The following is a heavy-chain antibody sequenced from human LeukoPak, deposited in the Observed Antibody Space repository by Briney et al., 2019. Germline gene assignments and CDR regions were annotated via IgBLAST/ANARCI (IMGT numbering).Heavy chain of an antibody. J-gene: IGHJ4*02. CDR3: ARGASGYDYPYYFDY. CDR1: GGTFSSYA. Sequence: SVKVSCKASGGTFSSYAISWVRQAPGQGLEWMGGIIPIFGTANYAQKFQGRVTITADESTSTAYMELSSLRSEDTAVYYCARGASGYDYPYYFDYWGQGTLVTVSS. CDR2: IIPIFGTA. V-gene: IGHV1-69*13. D-gene: IGHD5-12*01.